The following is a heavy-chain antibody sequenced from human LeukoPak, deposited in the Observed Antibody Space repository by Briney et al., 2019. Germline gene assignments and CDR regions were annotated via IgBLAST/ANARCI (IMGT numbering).Heavy chain of an antibody. Sequence: PSETLSLTCTVSGGSISSSSYYWGWIRQPPGKGLEWIGSIYYSGSTYYNPSLKSRVTISVDTSKNQFSLKLSSVTAADTAVYYCARRQHCGDCYWLAGAFDIWGQGTMVTVSS. D-gene: IGHD2-21*02. CDR3: ARRQHCGDCYWLAGAFDI. J-gene: IGHJ3*02. V-gene: IGHV4-39*01. CDR1: GGSISSSSYY. CDR2: IYYSGST.